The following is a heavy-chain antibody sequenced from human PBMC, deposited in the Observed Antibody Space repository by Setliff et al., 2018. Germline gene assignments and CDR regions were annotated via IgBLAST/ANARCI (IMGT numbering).Heavy chain of an antibody. CDR3: ARDTYIGDFWSGYYIQGQFDP. Sequence: ASVKVSCKASGYTFTSYAMHWVRQAPGQRLEWMGWINAGNGNTKYSQKFQGRVTITRDTSANTACVELSSLRSEDTAVYYCARDTYIGDFWSGYYIQGQFDPWGQGTLVTVSS. V-gene: IGHV1-3*01. D-gene: IGHD3-3*01. CDR1: GYTFTSYA. J-gene: IGHJ5*02. CDR2: INAGNGNT.